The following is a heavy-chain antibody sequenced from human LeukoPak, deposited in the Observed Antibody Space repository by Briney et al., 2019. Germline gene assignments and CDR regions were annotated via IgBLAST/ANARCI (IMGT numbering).Heavy chain of an antibody. CDR3: AGRYSSSTSCRKPNWFDP. CDR1: GGSISTYY. CDR2: LSSSGTT. J-gene: IGHJ5*02. Sequence: SETLSLTCTVSGGSISTYYWSWIRQPAGKGLEWIGRLSSSGTTNYNTSLKSRVTMSVDTSTNQLSLNLTSVTAADTAVYYCAGRYSSSTSCRKPNWFDPWGERTLVTVSS. D-gene: IGHD2-2*01. V-gene: IGHV4-4*07.